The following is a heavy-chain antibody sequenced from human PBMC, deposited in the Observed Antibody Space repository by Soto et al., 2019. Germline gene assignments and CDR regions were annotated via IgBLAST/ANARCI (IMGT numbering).Heavy chain of an antibody. V-gene: IGHV4-39*01. J-gene: IGHJ5*02. D-gene: IGHD3-10*01. CDR1: GGSISSSSYY. CDR3: ASSRGVVRGVIISWFDP. Sequence: PSETLSLTCTVSGGSISSSSYYWGWIRQPPGKGLEWIGSIYYSGSTYYNPSLKSRVTISVDTSKNQFSLKLSSVTAADTAVYYCASSRGVVRGVIISWFDPWGQGTLATVSS. CDR2: IYYSGST.